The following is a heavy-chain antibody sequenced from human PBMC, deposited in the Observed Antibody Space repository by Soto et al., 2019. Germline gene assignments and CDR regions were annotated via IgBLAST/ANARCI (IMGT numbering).Heavy chain of an antibody. J-gene: IGHJ4*02. CDR3: ARLHYGDTPFDY. V-gene: IGHV4-39*01. CDR1: GGSISSSSYY. D-gene: IGHD4-17*01. CDR2: IYYSGST. Sequence: SETLSLTCTVSGGSISSSSYYWGWIRQPPGKGLEWIGSIYYSGSTYYNPSLKSRVTISVDTSKNQFSLKLSSVTAADTAVYYCARLHYGDTPFDYWGQGTLVTVSS.